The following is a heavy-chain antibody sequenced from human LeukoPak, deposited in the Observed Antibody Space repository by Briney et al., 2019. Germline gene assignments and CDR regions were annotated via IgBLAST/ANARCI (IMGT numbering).Heavy chain of an antibody. CDR3: ARIVSVRSGTYFEDS. CDR1: GFSLRSTGMC. CDR2: IDWDDDK. V-gene: IGHV2-70*11. Sequence: SGPALVKPTQTLTLTCTFSGFSLRSTGMCVTWIRHPPGKALEWLARIDWDDDKYYRPSLETRLSISKDTSINRVVLTMTNMEPEDTATYYCARIVSVRSGTYFEDSWGQGTLVTVSS. D-gene: IGHD1-26*01. J-gene: IGHJ4*02.